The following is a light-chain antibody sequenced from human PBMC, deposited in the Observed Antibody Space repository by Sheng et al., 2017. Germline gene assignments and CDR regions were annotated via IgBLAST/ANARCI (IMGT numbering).Light chain of an antibody. CDR1: QSFGSNY. Sequence: EIVLTQSPGTLSLSPGERATLSCRASQSFGSNYLGWYQQKPGQAPRLLIYAASSRATGIPDRFSGSGSGTDFTLTISRLEPEDFAVYYCHQYTSSVPYNFGQGTKLEIK. J-gene: IGKJ2*01. V-gene: IGKV3-20*01. CDR2: AAS. CDR3: HQYTSSVPYN.